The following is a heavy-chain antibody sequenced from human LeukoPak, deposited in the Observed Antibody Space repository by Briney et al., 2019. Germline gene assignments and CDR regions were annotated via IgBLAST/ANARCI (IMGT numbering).Heavy chain of an antibody. V-gene: IGHV3-23*01. CDR1: GFTFGSYA. Sequence: GGSLRLSCAASGFTFGSYAMSWVRQAPGKGLEWVSAISGSGGSTYYADSVKGRFTISRDNSKNTLYLQMNSLRAEDTAVYYCAKSEDYDILTGYYPLDYWGQGTLVTVSS. CDR2: ISGSGGST. D-gene: IGHD3-9*01. J-gene: IGHJ4*02. CDR3: AKSEDYDILTGYYPLDY.